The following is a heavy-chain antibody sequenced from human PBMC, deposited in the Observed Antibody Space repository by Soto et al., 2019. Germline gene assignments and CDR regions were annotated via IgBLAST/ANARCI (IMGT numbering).Heavy chain of an antibody. CDR3: VRDKSYIYAKDV. Sequence: PSETLSLTCTISGGPMNNYYCSWFRQPPWKGLEWIGEIYHTGTTNYNPSLQSRVTIGIDKSKSQLSLRLSSVVIADTAVYYCVRDKSYIYAKDVWGQGTSVTVSS. CDR1: GGPMNNYY. CDR2: IYHTGTT. V-gene: IGHV4-59*12. J-gene: IGHJ6*02.